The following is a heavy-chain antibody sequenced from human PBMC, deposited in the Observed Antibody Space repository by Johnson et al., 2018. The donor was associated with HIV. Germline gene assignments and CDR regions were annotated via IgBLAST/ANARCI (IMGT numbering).Heavy chain of an antibody. Sequence: VQLVESGGGVVRPGGSLRLSCATYGFTFNDHGMTWVRQAPGKGLEWISYISSSGNTIYYTDSVKGRFTISRDNAKNSLYLQMNSLRAEDTAVYYCARDVNYRDCSSTSCSDAFDIWGQGTMVTVSS. CDR3: ARDVNYRDCSSTSCSDAFDI. J-gene: IGHJ3*02. D-gene: IGHD2-2*01. CDR2: ISSSGNTI. V-gene: IGHV3-48*04. CDR1: GFTFNDHG.